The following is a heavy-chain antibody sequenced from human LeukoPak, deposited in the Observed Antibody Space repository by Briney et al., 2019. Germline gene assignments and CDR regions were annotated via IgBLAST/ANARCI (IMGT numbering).Heavy chain of an antibody. CDR3: AGGDLSGSSFDY. J-gene: IGHJ4*02. D-gene: IGHD3-9*01. Sequence: WVRQMPGKGLEWMGIFYSSDSDTRYNPSFQGQVTISVDKSIRTAYLQWSSLKASDTAMYYCAGGDLSGSSFDYWGQGTLVTVSS. V-gene: IGHV5-51*01. CDR2: FYSSDSDT.